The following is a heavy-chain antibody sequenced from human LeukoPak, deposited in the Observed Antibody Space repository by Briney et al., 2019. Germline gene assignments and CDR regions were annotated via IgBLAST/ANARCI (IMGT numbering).Heavy chain of an antibody. Sequence: GASVKVSCKASGHTFTSYGISWVRQATGQGLEWMGWMNPNSGNTGYAQKFQGRVTITRNTSISTAYMELSSLRSEDTAVYYCARGPSIAVAGTDVGFDPWGQGTLVTVSS. V-gene: IGHV1-8*03. CDR1: GHTFTSYG. D-gene: IGHD6-19*01. J-gene: IGHJ5*02. CDR3: ARGPSIAVAGTDVGFDP. CDR2: MNPNSGNT.